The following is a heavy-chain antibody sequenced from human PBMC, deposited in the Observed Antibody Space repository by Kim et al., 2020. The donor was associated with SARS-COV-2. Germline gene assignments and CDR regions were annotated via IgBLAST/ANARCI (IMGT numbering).Heavy chain of an antibody. CDR3: SKHDQTLSTIYYDMDV. CDR1: GGTFSSYV. V-gene: IGHV1-69*04. Sequence: SVKVSCKAYGGTFSSYVISWVRQAPGQGLEWMGRIIAILGKPNYAQQFQGSVTITADKSTSTAYMEVSNLRSEDTAVYYCSKHDQTLSTIYYDMDVWGQRTTVTVSS. CDR2: IIAILGKP. D-gene: IGHD3-9*01. J-gene: IGHJ6*02.